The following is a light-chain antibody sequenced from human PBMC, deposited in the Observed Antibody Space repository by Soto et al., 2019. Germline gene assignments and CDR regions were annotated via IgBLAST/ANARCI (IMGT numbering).Light chain of an antibody. V-gene: IGLV2-14*01. CDR2: DVS. CDR1: SSDVGGYNY. J-gene: IGLJ2*01. Sequence: QSALTQPASVSGSPGQSITISCTGTSSDVGGYNYVSWYQQHPGKAPKLMIYDVSNRPSVVSNRFSGSKSGNTASLTISGLQAEDEADYYCSSYTSSSTLGMVFGGGTKLTVL. CDR3: SSYTSSSTLGMV.